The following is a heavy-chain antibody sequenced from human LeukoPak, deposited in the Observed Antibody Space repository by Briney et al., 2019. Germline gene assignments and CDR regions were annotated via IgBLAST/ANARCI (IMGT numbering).Heavy chain of an antibody. Sequence: GESLRLSCVASGFTFSNSWMNWVRQAPGKGLEWVANIKHDENEKYYVDSVKGRFTISRDNAKNSLYLQMNSLRAEDTAVYFCARGDFYPDYWGQGTLVTVSS. CDR2: IKHDENEK. J-gene: IGHJ4*02. V-gene: IGHV3-7*01. CDR1: GFTFSNSW. CDR3: ARGDFYPDY. D-gene: IGHD3-3*01.